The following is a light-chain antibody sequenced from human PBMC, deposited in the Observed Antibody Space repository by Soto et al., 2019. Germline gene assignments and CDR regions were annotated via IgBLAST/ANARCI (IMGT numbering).Light chain of an antibody. J-gene: IGLJ3*02. CDR3: QSYDSSLSGSGV. CDR2: ANN. CDR1: SSNIGAGYD. V-gene: IGLV1-40*01. Sequence: QSVLTQPPSVCGAPGQRVTISCSGSSSNIGAGYDVHWYQQLPGTAPKLLISANNIRPSGVPDRFSGSKSGTSASLAITGLQAGDEADYYCQSYDSSLSGSGVFGGGTKVTVL.